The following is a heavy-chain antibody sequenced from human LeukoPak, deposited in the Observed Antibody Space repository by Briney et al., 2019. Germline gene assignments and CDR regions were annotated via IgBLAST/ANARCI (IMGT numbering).Heavy chain of an antibody. J-gene: IGHJ5*02. CDR1: GYAFTGYC. D-gene: IGHD6-19*01. V-gene: IGHV1-2*02. CDR2: INPNSGGT. Sequence: ASVKVSCKASGYAFTGYCIHWVRQAPGQGLEWMVWINPNSGGTKYAQKFQGRVTMTRDTSITTAYMGLSRLRSDDTAVYYCAKGRVVAGSKSLTYHWFDPWGQGTLVTVSS. CDR3: AKGRVVAGSKSLTYHWFDP.